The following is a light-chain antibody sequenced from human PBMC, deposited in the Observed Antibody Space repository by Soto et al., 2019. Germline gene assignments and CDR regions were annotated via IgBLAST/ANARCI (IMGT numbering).Light chain of an antibody. Sequence: DVQMTQSPSTLSASVGDRVTITCRASQIISGWLAWYQQKPGKAPKVLIYDASTMEVGVPSRFSGSVSGTDFTLTISSLQPDDFATYYCQQYDDYPYTFGQGTKLEIK. CDR1: QIISGW. J-gene: IGKJ2*01. CDR2: DAS. CDR3: QQYDDYPYT. V-gene: IGKV1-5*01.